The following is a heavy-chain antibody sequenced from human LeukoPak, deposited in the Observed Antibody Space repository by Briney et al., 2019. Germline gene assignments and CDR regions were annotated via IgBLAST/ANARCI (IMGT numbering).Heavy chain of an antibody. CDR2: TSSSDAGT. J-gene: IGHJ4*02. D-gene: IGHD4-17*01. Sequence: PGGSLRLSCAASGFTLSSYAMSWVRQAPGKGLEWVSATSSSDAGTYYAESVRGRFTISRDNSKNTLFLQMNSLRAEDTAVYYCARVSPNTVTTLQYFDYWGQGTLVTVSS. CDR1: GFTLSSYA. V-gene: IGHV3-23*01. CDR3: ARVSPNTVTTLQYFDY.